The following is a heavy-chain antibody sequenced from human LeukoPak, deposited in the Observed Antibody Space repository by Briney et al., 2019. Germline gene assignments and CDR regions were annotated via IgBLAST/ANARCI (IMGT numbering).Heavy chain of an antibody. CDR1: GFIFRNSW. V-gene: IGHV3-7*01. D-gene: IGHD1-26*01. Sequence: PGGSLRLSCTAAGFIFRNSWMSWVRHAPGKWLDWLANIEDDGSEKNYVDSVKGRFTISRGNGKNSLYLQMNNLRAEDTAVYYCARDIPRGANYFDCWGQGALVSVYS. J-gene: IGHJ4*02. CDR2: IEDDGSEK. CDR3: ARDIPRGANYFDC.